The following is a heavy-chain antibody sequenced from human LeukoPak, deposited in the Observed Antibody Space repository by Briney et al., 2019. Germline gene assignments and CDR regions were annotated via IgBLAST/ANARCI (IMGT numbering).Heavy chain of an antibody. D-gene: IGHD2-15*01. V-gene: IGHV3-23*01. J-gene: IGHJ4*02. CDR3: AKQLGYCSDGSCYFPY. Sequence: QPGGSLRLSCAASGFTFSSSAMSWVRQAPGKGLEWVSAISNNGGYTYYADSVQGRCTISRDNSKSTLCLQMNSLRAEDTAVYYCAKQLGYCSDGSCYFPYWGQGTLVTVSS. CDR2: ISNNGGYT. CDR1: GFTFSSSA.